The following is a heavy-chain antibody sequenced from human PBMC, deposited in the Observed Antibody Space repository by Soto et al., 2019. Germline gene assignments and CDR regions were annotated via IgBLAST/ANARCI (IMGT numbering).Heavy chain of an antibody. CDR3: ARNLGYCSSTSCYAFDY. V-gene: IGHV1-69*13. CDR1: GGTFSSYA. J-gene: IGHJ4*02. CDR2: IIPIFGTA. D-gene: IGHD2-2*01. Sequence: SVKVSCKASGGTFSSYAISWVRQAPGQGLEWMGGIIPIFGTANYAQKFQGRVTITADESTSTAYMELSSLRSEDTAVYYCARNLGYCSSTSCYAFDYWGQGTLVTVSS.